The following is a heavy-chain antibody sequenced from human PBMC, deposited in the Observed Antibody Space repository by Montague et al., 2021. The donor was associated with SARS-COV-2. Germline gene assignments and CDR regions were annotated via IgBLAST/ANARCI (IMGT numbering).Heavy chain of an antibody. CDR3: ARQKMGSVTIFGVVMHDMLFDP. D-gene: IGHD3-3*01. CDR2: LNYSGST. Sequence: SETLSLTCTVSGGSISSSSYYWCWIRQPPGKGLGWIGNLNYSGSTYYNPSLKSRVTISVDTSKNQFSLKLSSVTAADTAVYYCARQKMGSVTIFGVVMHDMLFDPWGPGALFTVSS. CDR1: GGSISSSSYY. J-gene: IGHJ5*02. V-gene: IGHV4-39*01.